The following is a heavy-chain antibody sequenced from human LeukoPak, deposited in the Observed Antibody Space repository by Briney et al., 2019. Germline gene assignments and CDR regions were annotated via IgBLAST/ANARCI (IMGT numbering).Heavy chain of an antibody. CDR3: ARRASGYSFFFDP. CDR2: IYHSGST. J-gene: IGHJ5*02. V-gene: IGHV4-30-2*01. CDR1: GGSISSGGYS. Sequence: SETQSLTCAVSGGSISSGGYSWSWIRQPPGKGLEWIGYIYHSGSTYYNPSLKSRVTISVDRSKNQFSLKLSSVTAADTAVYYCARRASGYSFFFDPWGQGTLVTVSS. D-gene: IGHD5-18*01.